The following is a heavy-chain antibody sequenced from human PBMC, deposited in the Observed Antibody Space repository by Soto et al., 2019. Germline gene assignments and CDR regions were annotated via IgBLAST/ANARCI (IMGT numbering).Heavy chain of an antibody. CDR1: GFTVSSNY. D-gene: IGHD1-1*01. V-gene: IGHV3-53*02. J-gene: IGHJ3*02. CDR2: IYSGGST. Sequence: EVQLVETGGGLIQPGGSLRLSCAASGFTVSSNYMSWVRQAPGKGLEWVSVIYSGGSTYYADSVKGRFTISRDNSKNTLYLQMNSLRAEDTAVYYCARDLSTAWRFGLERRWQNAFDIWGQSTMVTVSS. CDR3: ARDLSTAWRFGLERRWQNAFDI.